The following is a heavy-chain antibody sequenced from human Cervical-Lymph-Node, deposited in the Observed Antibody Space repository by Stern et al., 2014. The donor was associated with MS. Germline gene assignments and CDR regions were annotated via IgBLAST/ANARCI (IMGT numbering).Heavy chain of an antibody. V-gene: IGHV3-66*02. CDR3: ARDRYSSGWFDAFDI. Sequence: EVQLVESGGGLVQPGGSLRLSCAASGFTVIRHYMGWVRQAPGKGLEWVSIIYSGDNTYYADSVKGRFTTSRDDSKNTVYLQMNSLRAEDTAVYYCARDRYSSGWFDAFDIWGQGTKVTVSS. D-gene: IGHD6-19*01. CDR2: IYSGDNT. J-gene: IGHJ3*02. CDR1: GFTVIRHY.